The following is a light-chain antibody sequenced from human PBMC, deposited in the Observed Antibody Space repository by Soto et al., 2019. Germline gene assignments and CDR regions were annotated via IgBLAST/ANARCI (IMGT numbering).Light chain of an antibody. CDR3: MQALQTPYT. J-gene: IGKJ2*01. CDR2: LGS. CDR1: QSLLHSNGNTF. Sequence: DIVMTQSPLSLPVTPGEPASFSCRSSQSLLHSNGNTFLDWYLQKPGQSPQLLIYLGSNRASGVPDRVSGSEAGTDFTLKISRVEAEDVGVYYCMQALQTPYTFGQGT. V-gene: IGKV2-28*01.